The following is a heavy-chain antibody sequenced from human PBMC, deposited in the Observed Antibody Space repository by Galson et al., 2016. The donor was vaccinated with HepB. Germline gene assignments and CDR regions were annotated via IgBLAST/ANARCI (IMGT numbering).Heavy chain of an antibody. D-gene: IGHD3-10*01. CDR2: MSSDGSEK. CDR1: GFIFRHFG. J-gene: IGHJ4*02. Sequence: SLRLSCAGSGFIFRHFGIHWVRQAPGKGLEWVALMSSDGSEKYYADSVEGRVTVSRDNPKNTLYLQMNTLRAEDTAVYYCVKDEGSGTYYSVPSFSPFAYWGQGTLVTVSS. V-gene: IGHV3-30*18. CDR3: VKDEGSGTYYSVPSFSPFAY.